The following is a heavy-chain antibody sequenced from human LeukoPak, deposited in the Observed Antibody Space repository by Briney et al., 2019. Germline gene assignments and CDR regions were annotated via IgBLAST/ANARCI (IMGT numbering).Heavy chain of an antibody. CDR2: ISSSGSTI. D-gene: IGHD6-6*01. Sequence: GGSLRLSCAASGFTFSDYYMSWIRQAPGKGLEWVSYISSSGSTIYYADSVKGRFTISRDNAKNSLYLQMNSLRAEDTAVYYCARERSFYSSSLSEFQHWGQGTLVTVSS. J-gene: IGHJ1*01. V-gene: IGHV3-11*04. CDR1: GFTFSDYY. CDR3: ARERSFYSSSLSEFQH.